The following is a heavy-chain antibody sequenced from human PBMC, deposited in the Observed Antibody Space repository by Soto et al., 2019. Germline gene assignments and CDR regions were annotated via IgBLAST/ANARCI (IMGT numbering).Heavy chain of an antibody. CDR2: ISSSSSYI. J-gene: IGHJ4*02. D-gene: IGHD6-13*01. CDR1: GFTFSSYS. Sequence: GGSLRLSCAASGFTFSSYSMNWVRQAPGKGLEWVSSISSSSSYIYYADSVKGRFTISRDNAKNTLYLQMNSLRAEDTAVYYCAKDRYSSSWTHLDYWGQGTLVTVSS. V-gene: IGHV3-21*04. CDR3: AKDRYSSSWTHLDY.